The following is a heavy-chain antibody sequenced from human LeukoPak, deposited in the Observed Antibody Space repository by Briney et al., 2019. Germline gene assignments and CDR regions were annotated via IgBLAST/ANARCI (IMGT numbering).Heavy chain of an antibody. D-gene: IGHD4-17*01. CDR1: GGSISSSNYY. CDR3: ARVPTVTFFDY. CDR2: IYYSAST. J-gene: IGHJ4*02. Sequence: SETLSLTCTVSGGSISSSNYYWGWIRQPPGKGLEWIGSIYYSASTYYNPSLKSRVTISVDTSKNQFSLKLSSVTAADTAVYYCARVPTVTFFDYWGQGTLVTVSS. V-gene: IGHV4-39*07.